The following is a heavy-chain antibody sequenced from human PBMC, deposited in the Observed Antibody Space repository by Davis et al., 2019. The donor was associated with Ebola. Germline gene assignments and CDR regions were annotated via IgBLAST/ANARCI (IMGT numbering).Heavy chain of an antibody. V-gene: IGHV3-53*01. D-gene: IGHD3-9*01. CDR2: MYPGGIT. CDR1: GVTVSRTH. Sequence: PGGSLRLSCAASGVTVSRTHMTWVRQAPGQGLEFVAVMYPGGITEYADTVKGRFTISRDNSKNLVFLQMNSLRVADTAIYYCARNDILTGSQLDYWGQGTRVTVTS. J-gene: IGHJ4*02. CDR3: ARNDILTGSQLDY.